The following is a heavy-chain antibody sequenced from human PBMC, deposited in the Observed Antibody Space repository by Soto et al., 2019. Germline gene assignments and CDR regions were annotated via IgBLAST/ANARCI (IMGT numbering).Heavy chain of an antibody. CDR1: GGSISSGGYS. J-gene: IGHJ5*02. Sequence: PSETLSLTCAVSGGSISSGGYSWSWIRQPPGKGLEWIGYIYHSGSTYYNPSLKSRVTISVDRSKNQFSLKLSSVTAADTAVYYCARDGARHFGSFVPWVHGTLVSV. CDR2: IYHSGST. D-gene: IGHD3-10*01. CDR3: ARDGARHFGSFVP. V-gene: IGHV4-30-2*01.